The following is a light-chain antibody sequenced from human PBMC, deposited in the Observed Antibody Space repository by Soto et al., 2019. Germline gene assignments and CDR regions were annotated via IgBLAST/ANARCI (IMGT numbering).Light chain of an antibody. CDR1: QSVSSY. CDR2: DAS. CDR3: QQRSNWPPIT. Sequence: EIVMTPSPATLSVSPGERATLSCRASQSVSSYLAWCQQKPAEAPRLLIYDASNRATGIPARFSGSGSGTDFTLTISSLEPEDFAVYYCQQRSNWPPITFGQGTRLEIK. J-gene: IGKJ5*01. V-gene: IGKV3-11*01.